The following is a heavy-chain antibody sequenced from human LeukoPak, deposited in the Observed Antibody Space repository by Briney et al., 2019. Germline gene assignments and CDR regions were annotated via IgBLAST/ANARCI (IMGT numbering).Heavy chain of an antibody. Sequence: ASVKVSCKASGGTFSSYAISWVRQAPGQGLEWMGRIIPILGIANYAQKFQGRVTITADKSTSTAYMELSSLRSEDTAVYYCAKIGYSSGWNYWGQGTLVTVSS. CDR2: IIPILGIA. D-gene: IGHD6-19*01. CDR3: AKIGYSSGWNY. J-gene: IGHJ4*02. V-gene: IGHV1-69*04. CDR1: GGTFSSYA.